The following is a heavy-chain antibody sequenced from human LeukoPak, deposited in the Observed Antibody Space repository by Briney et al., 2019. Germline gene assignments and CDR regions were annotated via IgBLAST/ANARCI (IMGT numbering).Heavy chain of an antibody. V-gene: IGHV4-30-4*01. CDR1: GGSISSDDYF. Sequence: SETLSLTCTVSGGSISSDDYFWVWVRQPPGKGLEWVGYIYYSGTTYYNPSLKSRLTISLDTSKNQFSLKLSSVTAADTAVYFCARGLEGYNYGSNLFDPWGQGALVTVSS. D-gene: IGHD5-18*01. CDR2: IYYSGTT. J-gene: IGHJ5*02. CDR3: ARGLEGYNYGSNLFDP.